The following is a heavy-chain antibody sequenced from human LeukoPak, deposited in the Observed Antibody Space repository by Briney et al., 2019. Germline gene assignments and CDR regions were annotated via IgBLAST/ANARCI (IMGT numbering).Heavy chain of an antibody. V-gene: IGHV3-13*01. CDR2: IGTASGT. Sequence: GGSLRLSCAASGFTFSSYDMHWVRQATGRGLEWVSAIGTASGTYYPGSVKGRFTISRENAKNSLYLQMNSLRAGDTAVYYCARVSEQQGFDYWGQGTLVTVSS. D-gene: IGHD6-13*01. J-gene: IGHJ4*02. CDR3: ARVSEQQGFDY. CDR1: GFTFSSYD.